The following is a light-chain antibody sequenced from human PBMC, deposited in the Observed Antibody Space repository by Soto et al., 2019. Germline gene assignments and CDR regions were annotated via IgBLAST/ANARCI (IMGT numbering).Light chain of an antibody. CDR1: QGIGND. CDR2: AAS. J-gene: IGKJ4*01. CDR3: QQFNSYPLT. Sequence: IQMTQSPSSLSASVGDRFTIARRASQGIGNDLGWYQQKPGKAPKLLIYAASSLQSGVPSRFSGSGSGTEFSLTISSLQPEDFATYYCQQFNSYPLTFGEGTKVDIK. V-gene: IGKV1-17*01.